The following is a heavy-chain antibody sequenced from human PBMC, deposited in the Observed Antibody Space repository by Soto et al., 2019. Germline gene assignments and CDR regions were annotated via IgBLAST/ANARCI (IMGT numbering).Heavy chain of an antibody. CDR2: VYYTETT. CDR3: ARQRVLSTNMFITSFDP. Sequence: PSETLSLTCSLSGGSINSSDHFWGWIRQTPGKGLEWIGSVYYTETTYYNPSLKSPVTISVETSRNTFSLKVNSVTAADTGIYYCARQRVLSTNMFITSFDPWGQGTLVT. V-gene: IGHV4-39*01. D-gene: IGHD3-10*02. J-gene: IGHJ5*02. CDR1: GGSINSSDHF.